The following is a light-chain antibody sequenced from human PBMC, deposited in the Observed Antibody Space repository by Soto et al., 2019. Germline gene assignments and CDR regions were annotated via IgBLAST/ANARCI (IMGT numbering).Light chain of an antibody. V-gene: IGKV3-20*01. CDR1: LHLSSSY. CDR3: QQYGSSRT. Sequence: EIVNTQSPATLSVSPCQRATLSCGATLHLSSSYFAWYQQKPGQAPRLLIYGASSRAAGIPDRFTGSGSGTDFTITISRLEPEDFAVFYCQQYGSSRTFGQGTKVDIK. CDR2: GAS. J-gene: IGKJ1*01.